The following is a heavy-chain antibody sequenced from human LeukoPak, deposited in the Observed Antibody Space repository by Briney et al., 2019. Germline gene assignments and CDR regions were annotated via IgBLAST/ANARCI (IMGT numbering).Heavy chain of an antibody. Sequence: GGSLRLSCAASGFTVSSNYMSWVRQAPGKGLEWISLIYIGGSTFYADSVKGRFTISRDNSKNSLYLQMNRLRAEDTAVYYCARENYFGSGTYFDYGGQGPPVTVSS. CDR1: GFTVSSNY. J-gene: IGHJ4*02. CDR3: ARENYFGSGTYFDY. V-gene: IGHV3-53*01. CDR2: IYIGGST. D-gene: IGHD3-10*01.